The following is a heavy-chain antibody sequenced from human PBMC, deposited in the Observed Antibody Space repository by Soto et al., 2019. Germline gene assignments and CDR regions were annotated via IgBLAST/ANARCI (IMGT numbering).Heavy chain of an antibody. D-gene: IGHD2-2*01. CDR1: GFTFSSYG. J-gene: IGHJ6*02. V-gene: IGHV3-30*18. Sequence: GGSLRLSCTASGFTFSSYGMHWVRQAPGKGLEWVAVISYDGSNKYYADSVKGRFTISRDNSKNTLYLQMNSLGAEDTAVYYCAKEVDSSTAGTYYYYGMDVWGQGTTVTVS. CDR3: AKEVDSSTAGTYYYYGMDV. CDR2: ISYDGSNK.